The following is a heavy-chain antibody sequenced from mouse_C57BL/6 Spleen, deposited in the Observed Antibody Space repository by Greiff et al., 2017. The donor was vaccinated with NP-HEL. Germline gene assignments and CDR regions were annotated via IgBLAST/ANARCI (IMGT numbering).Heavy chain of an antibody. D-gene: IGHD1-1*01. CDR1: GYTFTNYW. CDR3: ARSGTVVEDWYFDV. Sequence: VMLVESGAELVRPGTSVKMSCKASGYTFTNYWIGWAKQRPGHGLEWIGDIYPGGGYTNYNEKFKGKATLTADKSSSTAYMQFSSLTSEDSAIYYCARSGTVVEDWYFDVWGTGTTVTVSS. CDR2: IYPGGGYT. V-gene: IGHV1-63*01. J-gene: IGHJ1*03.